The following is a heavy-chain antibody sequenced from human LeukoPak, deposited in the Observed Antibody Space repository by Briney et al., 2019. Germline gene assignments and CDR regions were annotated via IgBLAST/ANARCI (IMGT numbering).Heavy chain of an antibody. Sequence: ASVKVSCKASGYTFTDYYMHWVRQAPGQGLEWMGWITPNSDGTNYSQKFQGRVTMTRDTSITTAYMELSSLRSDDTAVYYCARDQDFWSGYYRRDAFDIWGQGTMVTVSS. CDR3: ARDQDFWSGYYRRDAFDI. CDR2: ITPNSDGT. CDR1: GYTFTDYY. D-gene: IGHD3-3*01. V-gene: IGHV1-2*02. J-gene: IGHJ3*02.